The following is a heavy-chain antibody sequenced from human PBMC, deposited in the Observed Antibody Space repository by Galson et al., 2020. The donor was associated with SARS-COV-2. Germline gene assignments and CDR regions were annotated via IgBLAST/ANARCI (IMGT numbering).Heavy chain of an antibody. Sequence: ESGPTLVKPTQTLTLTCTFSGFSLSTSGMCVSWIRQPPGKALEWLARIDWDDDKYYSPSLKTRLTISKDTSKNQVVLTMTNMDPVDTATYYCARITAAVLGMDVWGQGTTVTVSS. V-gene: IGHV2-70*11. J-gene: IGHJ6*02. D-gene: IGHD6-13*01. CDR3: ARITAAVLGMDV. CDR2: IDWDDDK. CDR1: GFSLSTSGMC.